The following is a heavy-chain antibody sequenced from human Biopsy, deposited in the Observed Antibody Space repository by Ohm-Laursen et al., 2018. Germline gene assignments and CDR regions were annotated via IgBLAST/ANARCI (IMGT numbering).Heavy chain of an antibody. D-gene: IGHD6-13*01. CDR2: ISWNSDSI. CDR1: GFTFHTYA. CDR3: AKDRYPSSWHYYYGMDV. J-gene: IGHJ6*02. V-gene: IGHV3-9*01. Sequence: SLRLSCSASGFTFHTYAMNWVRQAPGKGLEWVSGISWNSDSIGYADSVKGRFTISRDNAKNSLYLQMNSLRSEDTVLYYCAKDRYPSSWHYYYGMDVWGQGTTVTVSS.